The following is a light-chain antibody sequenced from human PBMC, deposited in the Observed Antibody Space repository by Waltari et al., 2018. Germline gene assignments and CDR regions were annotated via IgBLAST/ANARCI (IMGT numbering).Light chain of an antibody. V-gene: IGKV3-11*01. Sequence: EIVLTQAPATLSLSPGDTATLSCWASQNIKTYLSWYQQKPGQAPRLLIYDATNRATGVPARFSGSGSGTGFDLIISSLEPEDFAMYYCQQRSNWPVTFGPGSRVDIK. J-gene: IGKJ3*01. CDR1: QNIKTY. CDR3: QQRSNWPVT. CDR2: DAT.